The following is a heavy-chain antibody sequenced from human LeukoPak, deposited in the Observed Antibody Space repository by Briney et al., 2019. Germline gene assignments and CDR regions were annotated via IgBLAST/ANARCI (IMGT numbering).Heavy chain of an antibody. CDR2: INPNSGGT. CDR1: GYTFTAYY. V-gene: IGHV1-2*02. J-gene: IGHJ4*02. D-gene: IGHD5-18*01. CDR3: ERGLVDPDVEDFDY. Sequence: ASVKVSCKASGYTFTAYYMHWVRRAPGQGLEWMGWINPNSGGTNYAQKFQGRVTMTRDTSISTAYTELSGLTSDDTAVYYCERGLVDPDVEDFDYWGQGTLVTVSS.